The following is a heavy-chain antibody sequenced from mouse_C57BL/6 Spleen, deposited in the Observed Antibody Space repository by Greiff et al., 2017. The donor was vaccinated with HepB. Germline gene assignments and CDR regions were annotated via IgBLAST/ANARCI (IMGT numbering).Heavy chain of an antibody. J-gene: IGHJ2*01. CDR3: TRRGYYGSSYYFDY. CDR2: IRNKANNHAT. CDR1: GFTFSDAW. D-gene: IGHD1-1*01. Sequence: EVHLVESGGGLVQPGGSMKLSCAASGFTFSDAWMDWVRQSPEKGLEWVAEIRNKANNHATYYAESVKGRFTISRDDSKSSVYLQMNSLRAEDTGIYYCTRRGYYGSSYYFDYWGQGTTLTVSS. V-gene: IGHV6-6*01.